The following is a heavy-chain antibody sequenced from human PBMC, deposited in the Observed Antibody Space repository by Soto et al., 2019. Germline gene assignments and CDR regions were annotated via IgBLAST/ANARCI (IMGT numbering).Heavy chain of an antibody. CDR1: EFTFRDYY. D-gene: IGHD2-15*01. CDR3: ARGLSRRILYYLDP. J-gene: IGHJ5*02. Sequence: PGGSLRLTCADSEFTFRDYYMTWLRQAPGKGPECISYISFGSSFTNYADSVEGRFTISRDNAKNTLYLQMNSLRVEDTAVYYCARGLSRRILYYLDPWGQGVLVTVSS. V-gene: IGHV3-11*06. CDR2: ISFGSSFT.